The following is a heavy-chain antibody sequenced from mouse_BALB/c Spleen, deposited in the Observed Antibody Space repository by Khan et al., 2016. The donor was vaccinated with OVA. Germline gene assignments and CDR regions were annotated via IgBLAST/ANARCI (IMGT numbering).Heavy chain of an antibody. J-gene: IGHJ3*01. CDR3: ARNYDYDEGLVY. D-gene: IGHD2-4*01. V-gene: IGHV2-2*02. Sequence: QVQLQQSGPGLVQPSQSLSITCTVSGFSLTSYGIHWVRQSPGQGLEWLGVIWSGGSTDYDAAFISSLSISKDNSKSQVFFKMNSLQGNDTAIYYCARNYDYDEGLVYWGQGTLVTVSA. CDR2: IWSGGST. CDR1: GFSLTSYG.